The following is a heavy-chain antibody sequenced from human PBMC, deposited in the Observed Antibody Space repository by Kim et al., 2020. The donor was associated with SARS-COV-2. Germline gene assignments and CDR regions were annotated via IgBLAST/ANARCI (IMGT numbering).Heavy chain of an antibody. D-gene: IGHD5-12*01. V-gene: IGHV3-23*01. CDR2: LSGSGGTT. CDR3: AKAVDYQRGFYFDY. Sequence: GWSLRLSCASSGFTFSNYAMSWVRQAPGKGLEWVSALSGSGGTTYYADSVKGRFTISRDNSKNTLYLQMNSLRAEDTAIYYCAKAVDYQRGFYFDYWGQGSLVTVSS. CDR1: GFTFSNYA. J-gene: IGHJ4*02.